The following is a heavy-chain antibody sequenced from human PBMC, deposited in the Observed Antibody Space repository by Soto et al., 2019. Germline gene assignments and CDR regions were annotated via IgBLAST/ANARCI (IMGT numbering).Heavy chain of an antibody. CDR2: IIPILGIA. V-gene: IGHV1-69*04. Sequence: ASVKVSCKASGGTFSGYTISWVRQAPGQGLEWMGRIIPILGIANYAQKFQGRVTITADKSTSTAYMELSSLRSEDTAVYYCAREGDDCSGGSCYWHWGQGTLVTVSS. D-gene: IGHD2-15*01. CDR3: AREGDDCSGGSCYWH. CDR1: GGTFSGYT. J-gene: IGHJ4*02.